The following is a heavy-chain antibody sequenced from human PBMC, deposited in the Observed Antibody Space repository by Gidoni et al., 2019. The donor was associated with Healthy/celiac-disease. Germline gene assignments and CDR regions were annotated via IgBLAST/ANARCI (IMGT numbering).Heavy chain of an antibody. V-gene: IGHV4-4*02. J-gene: IGHJ5*02. Sequence: QVQLQESGPGLVKPSGTLSLTCAVSGGSISSSNWWSWVRQPPGKGLEWIGEIYHSGSTNYNPSLKSRVTISVDKSKNQFSLKLSSVTAADTAVYYCARADLDDSSGDGNWFDPWGQGTLVTVSS. CDR1: GGSISSSNW. CDR2: IYHSGST. D-gene: IGHD3-22*01. CDR3: ARADLDDSSGDGNWFDP.